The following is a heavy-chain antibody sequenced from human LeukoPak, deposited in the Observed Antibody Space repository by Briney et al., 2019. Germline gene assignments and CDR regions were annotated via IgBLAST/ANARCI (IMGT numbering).Heavy chain of an antibody. D-gene: IGHD3-22*01. CDR3: ATFYRHISGYYYYDC. CDR2: IFYSGST. CDR1: GGSISSGGYY. V-gene: IGHV4-39*07. Sequence: SETLSLTCTVSGGSISSGGYYWGWIRQPPGKGLEWIGNIFYSGSTYYNPSLKSRVTISVDTSKNQFSLKLSSVTAADTAVYYCATFYRHISGYYYYDCWGQGTLVTVSS. J-gene: IGHJ4*02.